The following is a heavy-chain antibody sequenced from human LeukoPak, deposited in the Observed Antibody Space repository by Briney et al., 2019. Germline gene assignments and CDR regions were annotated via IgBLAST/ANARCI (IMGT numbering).Heavy chain of an antibody. V-gene: IGHV5-51*01. CDR2: IYPGDSDT. Sequence: GESLKISCKGSGYSFTSYWIGWVRQMPGKGLEWMGIIYPGDSDTRYSPSFQGQVTISADKSISTAYLQWSSLKASDTAMYYCARSSSSSWYYFDPWGQGTLVTVSS. CDR1: GYSFTSYW. CDR3: ARSSSSSWYYFDP. D-gene: IGHD6-13*01. J-gene: IGHJ5*02.